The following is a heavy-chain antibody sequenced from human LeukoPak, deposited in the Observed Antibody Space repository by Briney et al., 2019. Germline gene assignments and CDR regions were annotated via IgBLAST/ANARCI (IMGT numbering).Heavy chain of an antibody. CDR1: GGSFSGYY. CDR3: AREGRGYGGYARY. Sequence: SETLSLTCAVYGGSFSGYYWSWIRQPPGKGLEWIGEINHSGSTNYNPSLKSRVTISVDTSKNQFSLKLSSVTAADTAVYYCAREGRGYGGYARYWGQGTLVTVSS. D-gene: IGHD5-12*01. V-gene: IGHV4-34*01. CDR2: INHSGST. J-gene: IGHJ4*02.